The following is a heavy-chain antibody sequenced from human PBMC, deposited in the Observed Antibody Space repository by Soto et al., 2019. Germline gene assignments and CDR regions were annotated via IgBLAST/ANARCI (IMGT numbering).Heavy chain of an antibody. CDR1: GFTFSSYS. CDR2: ISSSSSYI. Sequence: GGSLRLSCAASGFTFSSYSMNWVRQAPGKGLEWVSSISSSSSYIYYADSVKGRFTISRDNAKNSLYLQMNSLRAEDTAVYYCARTLEEVRGVMALYYFDYWGQGTLVTVSS. CDR3: ARTLEEVRGVMALYYFDY. J-gene: IGHJ4*02. D-gene: IGHD3-10*01. V-gene: IGHV3-21*01.